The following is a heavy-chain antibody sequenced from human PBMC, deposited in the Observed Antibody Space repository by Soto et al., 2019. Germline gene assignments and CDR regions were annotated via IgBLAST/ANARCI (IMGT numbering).Heavy chain of an antibody. D-gene: IGHD1-1*01. V-gene: IGHV3-7*01. J-gene: IGHJ4*02. CDR1: GFTFSNWW. Sequence: EVQLVESGGGVVQPGGSLRLSCAASGFTFSNWWMGWVRQAPGKGLEWLANINQDGSERYYVDSVKGRFTISKDNAKNPREAKMDTRRAGDAAVYFRAPAPGGATKAEASGGQGTVVT. CDR3: APAPGGATKAEAS. CDR2: INQDGSER.